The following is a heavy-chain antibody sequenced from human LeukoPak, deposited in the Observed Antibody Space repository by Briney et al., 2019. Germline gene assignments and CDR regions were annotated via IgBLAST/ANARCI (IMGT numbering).Heavy chain of an antibody. CDR3: ARDPVRRWLQLGDAFDI. Sequence: GASVKVSCKASGGTFSSYAISWVRQAPGQGLEWMGGIIPIFGTANYAQKFQGRVTITADESTSTAYMELSSLRSEDTAVYYCARDPVRRWLQLGDAFDIWGQGTMVTVSS. CDR1: GGTFSSYA. V-gene: IGHV1-69*13. CDR2: IIPIFGTA. J-gene: IGHJ3*02. D-gene: IGHD5-24*01.